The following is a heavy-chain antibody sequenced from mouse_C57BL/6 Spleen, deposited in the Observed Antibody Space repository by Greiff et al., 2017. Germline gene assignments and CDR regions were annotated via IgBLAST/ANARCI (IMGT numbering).Heavy chain of an antibody. V-gene: IGHV1-82*01. CDR1: GYAFSSSW. J-gene: IGHJ4*01. CDR3: ARSDYDWDYYAMDY. CDR2: IYPGDGDT. D-gene: IGHD2-4*01. Sequence: QVQLKESGPELVKPGASVKISCKASGYAFSSSWMNWVKQRPGKGLEWIGRIYPGDGDTNYNGKFKGKATLTADKSSSTAYMQLSSLTSEDSAVYFCARSDYDWDYYAMDYWGQGTSVTVSS.